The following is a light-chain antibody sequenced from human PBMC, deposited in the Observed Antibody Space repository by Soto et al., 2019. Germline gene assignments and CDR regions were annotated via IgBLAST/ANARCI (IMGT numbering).Light chain of an antibody. V-gene: IGKV1-39*01. CDR3: QQSYSTPPCT. J-gene: IGKJ2*02. CDR1: QTINTY. CDR2: AAS. Sequence: DIQMTQSPSSQSASVGDSVTFTCRASQTINTYLNWYQQKPGKAPKLLIHAASTLQDGVPSRFSGSRSGTDFTLTIHNVQPEDFATYYCQQSYSTPPCTFGQGTKLEI.